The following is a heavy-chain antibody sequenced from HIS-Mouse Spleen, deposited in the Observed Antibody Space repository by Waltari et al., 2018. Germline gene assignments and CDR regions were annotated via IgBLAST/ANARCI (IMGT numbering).Heavy chain of an antibody. D-gene: IGHD1-26*01. CDR1: GGSFSGYY. CDR2: INHSGST. Sequence: QVQLQQWGTGLLKPSETLSLTCAVYGGSFSGYYWSWIRQPPGKGLEWIGEINHSGSTNYNQSLKSRVTISVDTSKNQFSLKLSSVTAADTAVYYCARMGPASGSYGDYWGQGTLVTVSS. V-gene: IGHV4-34*01. J-gene: IGHJ4*02. CDR3: ARMGPASGSYGDY.